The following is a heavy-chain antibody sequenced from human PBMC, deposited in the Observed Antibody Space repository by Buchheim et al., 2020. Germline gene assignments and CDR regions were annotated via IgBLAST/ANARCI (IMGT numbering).Heavy chain of an antibody. CDR1: GFTFSSYE. J-gene: IGHJ6*02. D-gene: IGHD6-6*01. Sequence: EVQLVESGGGLVQPGGSLRLSCTASGFTFSSYELSWVRQAPGKGLEWVSYISSSGSTIHYADSVKGRFTISRDNSKNTLYLQMNSLRAEDTAVYYCAKDIGSSSYYYYYGMDVWGQGTT. CDR3: AKDIGSSSYYYYYGMDV. V-gene: IGHV3-48*03. CDR2: ISSSGSTI.